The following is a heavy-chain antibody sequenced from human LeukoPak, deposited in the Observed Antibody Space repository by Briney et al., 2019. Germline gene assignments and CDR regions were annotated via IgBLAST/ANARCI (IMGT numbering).Heavy chain of an antibody. D-gene: IGHD1-14*01. CDR2: IYPYNGDT. Sequence: ASVKVSCKASGYTFTGFGISWVRQAPGQGLEWMGWIYPYNGDTKYAQRFQGRVSMTTDTSTSTAYMELRSLRSDDTAVFYCARHMTGGTYFDYWGQGTLVTVSS. CDR3: ARHMTGGTYFDY. J-gene: IGHJ4*02. V-gene: IGHV1-18*01. CDR1: GYTFTGFG.